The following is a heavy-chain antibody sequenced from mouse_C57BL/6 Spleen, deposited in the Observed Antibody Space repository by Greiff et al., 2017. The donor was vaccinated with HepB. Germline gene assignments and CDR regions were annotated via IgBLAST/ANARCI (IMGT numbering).Heavy chain of an antibody. Sequence: EVQLQQSGPGLAKPSQTLSLTCSVTGYSITSDYWNWIRKFPGNKLEYMGYISYSGSTYYNPSLKSRISITRDTSKNQYYLQLNSVTTEDTATYYCARSGYYGSSYGYAMDYWGQGTSVTVSS. V-gene: IGHV3-8*01. D-gene: IGHD1-1*01. CDR2: ISYSGST. J-gene: IGHJ4*01. CDR3: ARSGYYGSSYGYAMDY. CDR1: GYSITSDY.